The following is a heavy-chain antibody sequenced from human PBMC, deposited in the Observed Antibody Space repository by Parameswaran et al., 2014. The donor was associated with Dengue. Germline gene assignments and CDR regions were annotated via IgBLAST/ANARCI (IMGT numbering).Heavy chain of an antibody. CDR3: ASIVVVPAALRTYYYYGMDV. Sequence: SWVRQAPGQGLEWMGGIIPIFGTANYAQKFQGRVTITADESTSTAYMELSSLRSEDTAVYYCASIVVVPAALRTYYYYGMDVWGQGTTVTVSS. CDR2: IIPIFGTA. V-gene: IGHV1-69*01. J-gene: IGHJ6*02. D-gene: IGHD2-2*01.